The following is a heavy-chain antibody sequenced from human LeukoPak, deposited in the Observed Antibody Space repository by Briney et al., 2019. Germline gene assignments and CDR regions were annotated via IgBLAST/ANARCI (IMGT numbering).Heavy chain of an antibody. J-gene: IGHJ4*02. V-gene: IGHV3-64*01. D-gene: IGHD2-2*01. CDR1: GFTFSSYA. CDR2: ISSNGGST. CDR3: ARDHGVVVPAATIDY. Sequence: PGGSLRLSCAASGFTFSSYAMHWVRQAPGKRLEYVSAISSNGGSTYYANSVKGRFTISRDNSKNTLYLQMGSLRAEDMAVYYCARDHGVVVPAATIDYWGQGTLVTVSS.